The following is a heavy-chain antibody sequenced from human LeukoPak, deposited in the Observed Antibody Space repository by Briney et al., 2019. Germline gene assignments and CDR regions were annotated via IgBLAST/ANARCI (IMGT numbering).Heavy chain of an antibody. V-gene: IGHV3-23*01. CDR2: ISGSGGST. D-gene: IGHD6-19*01. J-gene: IGHJ4*02. Sequence: PGGSLRLSCAASGFTFSSYAMSWVRQAPGKGLEWVSAISGSGGSTYYADSVKGRFTISRDNSKNTLYLQMNSLRAEDTAVYYCAKDRYSSGWYGDRTALFDYWGQGTLVTVSS. CDR1: GFTFSSYA. CDR3: AKDRYSSGWYGDRTALFDY.